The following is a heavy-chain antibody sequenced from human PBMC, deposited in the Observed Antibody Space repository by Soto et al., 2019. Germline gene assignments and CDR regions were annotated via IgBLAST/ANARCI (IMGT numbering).Heavy chain of an antibody. D-gene: IGHD5-12*01. CDR2: VRGNGGPP. V-gene: IGHV3-64D*06. CDR3: VKSRGGNNFDFFD. Sequence: PGGSVRLSCSASGFTFSSYAMHWVRQAPGKRLEYVSGVRGNGGPPFYADSVKGRFTISRDNSKNTLYLQMSSLSADDTAVYYCVKSRGGNNFDFFDWGQGALVTVSS. J-gene: IGHJ4*02. CDR1: GFTFSSYA.